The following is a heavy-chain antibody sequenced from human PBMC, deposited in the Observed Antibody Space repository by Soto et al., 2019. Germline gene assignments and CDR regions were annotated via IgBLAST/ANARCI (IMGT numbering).Heavy chain of an antibody. CDR2: IWYDGSNK. V-gene: IGHV3-33*01. Sequence: QVQLVESGGGVVQPGRSLRLSCTASGFTFSSYGMHWVRQAPGKGLEWVAVIWYDGSNKYYADSVKGRFTISRDNSKNTLYLQKNSLRAEETAVYYCARGMSAPYYYGMDVWGQGTTVTVSS. CDR1: GFTFSSYG. CDR3: ARGMSAPYYYGMDV. J-gene: IGHJ6*02.